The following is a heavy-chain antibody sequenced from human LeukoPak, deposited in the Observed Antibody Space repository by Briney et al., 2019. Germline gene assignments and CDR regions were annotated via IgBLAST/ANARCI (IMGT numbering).Heavy chain of an antibody. CDR2: INSDGSSR. D-gene: IGHD3-22*01. CDR3: AHYDSSSYHAFDI. J-gene: IGHJ3*02. Sequence: GGSLRLSCAASGFTFSSYWMHWVRQAPGKGLVWVSRINSDGSSRSYADSVKGRFTISRDNAKNTLYLQMNSLRAEDTAVYYCAHYDSSSYHAFDIWGQGTMVTVSS. CDR1: GFTFSSYW. V-gene: IGHV3-74*01.